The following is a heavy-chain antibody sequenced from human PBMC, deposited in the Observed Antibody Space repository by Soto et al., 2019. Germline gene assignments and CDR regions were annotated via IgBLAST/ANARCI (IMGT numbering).Heavy chain of an antibody. CDR1: GFTFSSYG. J-gene: IGHJ4*02. Sequence: GGSLRLSCAASGFTFSSYGMHWVRQAPGKGLEWVAVISYDGSNKYYADSVKGRFTISRDNSKNTLYLQMNSLRAEDTAVYYCAKDSPQYSSSWYYFDYWGQVTLVTVSS. V-gene: IGHV3-30*18. CDR3: AKDSPQYSSSWYYFDY. D-gene: IGHD6-13*01. CDR2: ISYDGSNK.